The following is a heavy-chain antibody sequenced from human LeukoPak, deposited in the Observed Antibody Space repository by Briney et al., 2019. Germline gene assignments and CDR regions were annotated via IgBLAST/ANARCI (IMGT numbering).Heavy chain of an antibody. CDR3: ARGLRWLRLGY. V-gene: IGHV4-34*01. CDR2: INHSGST. Sequence: SETLSLTCAVYGGSFSGYYWSWIRQPPGKGLEWIGEINHSGSTNYNPSLKSRATISVDTSKNQFSLKLSSVTAADTAVYYCARGLRWLRLGYWGQGTLVTVSS. J-gene: IGHJ4*02. D-gene: IGHD5-12*01. CDR1: GGSFSGYY.